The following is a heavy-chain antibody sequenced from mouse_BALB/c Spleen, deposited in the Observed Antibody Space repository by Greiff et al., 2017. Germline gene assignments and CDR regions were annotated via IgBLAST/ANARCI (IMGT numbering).Heavy chain of an antibody. D-gene: IGHD2-2*01. J-gene: IGHJ4*01. CDR1: GFTFSSYG. V-gene: IGHV5-6*02. CDR3: ARRDYGYDGYYYAMDY. Sequence: EVKVVESGGDLVKPGGSLKLSCAASGFTFSSYGMSWVRQTPDKRLEWVATISSGGSYTYYPDSVKGRFTISRDNAKNTLYLQMSSLKSEDTAMYYCARRDYGYDGYYYAMDYWGQGTSVTVSS. CDR2: ISSGGSYT.